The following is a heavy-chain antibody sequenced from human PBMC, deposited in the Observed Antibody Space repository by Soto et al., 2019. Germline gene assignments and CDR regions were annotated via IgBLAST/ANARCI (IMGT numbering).Heavy chain of an antibody. Sequence: SLTVSCKASGGTFSSYAISWVRQAPGQRLEWMGGIIPIFGTANYAQKFQGRVTITADESTSTAYMELSSLRSEDTAVYYCARQYCSGGSCYYYYGMDVWGQGTTVTVSS. CDR3: ARQYCSGGSCYYYYGMDV. D-gene: IGHD2-15*01. J-gene: IGHJ6*02. V-gene: IGHV1-69*13. CDR1: GGTFSSYA. CDR2: IIPIFGTA.